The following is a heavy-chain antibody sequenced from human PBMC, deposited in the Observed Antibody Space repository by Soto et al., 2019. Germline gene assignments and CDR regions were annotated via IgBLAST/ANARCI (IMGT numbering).Heavy chain of an antibody. CDR1: GFTVSSNY. Sequence: GGSLRLSCAASGFTVSSNYMSWVRQAPGKGLEWVSVIYSGGSTYYADSVKGRFTISRDDSKNTLYLQMNSLRAEDTAVYYCARGVEQMVLRIAVGPRRYYYYGMDVWGQGTTVTVSS. J-gene: IGHJ6*02. CDR2: IYSGGST. CDR3: ARGVEQMVLRIAVGPRRYYYYGMDV. D-gene: IGHD6-13*01. V-gene: IGHV3-53*01.